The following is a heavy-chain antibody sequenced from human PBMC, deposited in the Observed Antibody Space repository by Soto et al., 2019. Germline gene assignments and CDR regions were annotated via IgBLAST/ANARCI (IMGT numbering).Heavy chain of an antibody. J-gene: IGHJ5*02. D-gene: IGHD3-22*01. CDR2: ISSSSGAI. CDR3: ARDSSGYLDYRWFDP. Sequence: PGGSLRLSCAASGFTFSSYSMNWVRQAPGKGLEWVSYISSSSGAIYYADSVKGRFTISRDNAKNSLYLQMNSLRDEDTAVYYCARDSSGYLDYRWFDPWGQGTLVTVAS. V-gene: IGHV3-48*02. CDR1: GFTFSSYS.